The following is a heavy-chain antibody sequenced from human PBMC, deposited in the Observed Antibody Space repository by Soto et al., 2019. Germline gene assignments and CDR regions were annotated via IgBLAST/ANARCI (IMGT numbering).Heavy chain of an antibody. Sequence: GGSVRLSCAASGFTYSRYGKHWVRQAPGKGLEWVAVISYYGSNQYYADYVKGRFTISRDNAKNPLYLQMNSLRAEDTAVYYCAKDGRIAVAGGGFADGGQGTLVTVSS. CDR2: ISYYGSNQ. J-gene: IGHJ4*01. V-gene: IGHV3-30*18. CDR3: AKDGRIAVAGGGFAD. D-gene: IGHD6-13*01. CDR1: GFTYSRYG.